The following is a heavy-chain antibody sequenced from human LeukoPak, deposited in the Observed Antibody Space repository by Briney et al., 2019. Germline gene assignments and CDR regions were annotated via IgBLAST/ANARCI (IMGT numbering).Heavy chain of an antibody. V-gene: IGHV4-38-2*02. CDR3: ARAVGTSRNFFDY. Sequence: SETLSLTCTVSDYSISSGYYWGWIRQPPGKGLEWIGSIYHNGVTYSNASLRSRLSISVDTSKNQFSLNLSSVTAADTAMYYCARAVGTSRNFFDYWGQGTLVTVSS. CDR2: IYHNGVT. D-gene: IGHD4-23*01. J-gene: IGHJ4*02. CDR1: DYSISSGYY.